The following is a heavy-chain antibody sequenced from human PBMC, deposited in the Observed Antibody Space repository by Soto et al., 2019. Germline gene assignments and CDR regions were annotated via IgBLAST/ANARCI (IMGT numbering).Heavy chain of an antibody. D-gene: IGHD3-9*01. V-gene: IGHV4-31*03. CDR2: IYYSGST. Sequence: SETLSLTCTVSGGSISSGGYYWSWIRQHPGKGLEWIGYIYYSGSTYYNPSLKSRVTISVDTSKNQFSLKLSSVTAADTAVYYCARFQTGYFDPWGQGTLVTVS. J-gene: IGHJ5*02. CDR1: GGSISSGGYY. CDR3: ARFQTGYFDP.